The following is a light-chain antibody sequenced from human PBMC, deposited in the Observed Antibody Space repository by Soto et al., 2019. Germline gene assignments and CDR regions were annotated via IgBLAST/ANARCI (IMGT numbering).Light chain of an antibody. CDR2: SAS. CDR1: QTINSSY. J-gene: IGKJ2*01. Sequence: EIVLTQSPGTLSLSPGERATPSCRASQTINSSYLTWYQQKPGQAPRLLIYSASSRATDIPDRFSGSGSGTDFTLTISRLEPDDFAVYYCQLYGVSPPKYTFGRGTKLEI. V-gene: IGKV3-20*01. CDR3: QLYGVSPPKYT.